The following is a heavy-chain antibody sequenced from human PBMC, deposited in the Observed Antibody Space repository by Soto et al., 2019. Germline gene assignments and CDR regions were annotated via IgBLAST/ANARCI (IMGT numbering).Heavy chain of an antibody. Sequence: GGPLCLSCAASGFTFSTYALSWIRQPQGKGLEWVSAISGSPSSTYYADPVKGRFTISRDNSKKTLFLKMNSLGAEDKAIYYCAKDGHDTSAALDNFDYWGQGTPVTVSS. CDR3: AKDGHDTSAALDNFDY. D-gene: IGHD3-22*01. CDR2: ISGSPSST. CDR1: GFTFSTYA. V-gene: IGHV3-23*01. J-gene: IGHJ4*02.